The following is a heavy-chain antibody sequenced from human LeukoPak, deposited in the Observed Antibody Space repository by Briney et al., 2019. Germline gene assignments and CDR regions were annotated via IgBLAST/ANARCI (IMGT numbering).Heavy chain of an antibody. D-gene: IGHD2/OR15-2a*01. J-gene: IGHJ6*04. V-gene: IGHV3-33*01. Sequence: GGSLRLSCAASGFTFSSYGMHWVRQAPGKGLEWVAVIWYDGSNKYYADSVKGRFTISRDNSKNTLYLQMNSLRAEDTAVYYCARDLAEICTFYGMDVWGKGTTVTVSS. CDR3: ARDLAEICTFYGMDV. CDR1: GFTFSSYG. CDR2: IWYDGSNK.